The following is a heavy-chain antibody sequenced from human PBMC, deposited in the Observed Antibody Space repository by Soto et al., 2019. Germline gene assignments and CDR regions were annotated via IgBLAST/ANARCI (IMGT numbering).Heavy chain of an antibody. J-gene: IGHJ4*02. CDR1: GFTFSSYA. CDR3: AKDVRFGELDY. CDR2: ISGSGVST. D-gene: IGHD3-10*01. V-gene: IGHV3-23*01. Sequence: EVHLLESGGGLVQPGGSLRLSCAASGFTFSSYAMSWVRQAPGKGLEWVSAISGSGVSTYYADSVKGRFTISRDNSKNTLYLQMNSLRADDTAVYYSAKDVRFGELDYWGQGTLVTVSS.